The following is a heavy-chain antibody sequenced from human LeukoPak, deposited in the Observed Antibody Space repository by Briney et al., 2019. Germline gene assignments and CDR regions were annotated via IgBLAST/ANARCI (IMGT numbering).Heavy chain of an antibody. V-gene: IGHV3-30-3*01. CDR3: ARDIYQITMLRGADTYHYYVMDV. Sequence: PGGSLRLSCVASGFIFSDYALHWVRQAPGKGLEWVALISYEGSVKDYADSVKGRFTISRDNSKNTLYLQMNSLRAKDTAVYYCARDIYQITMLRGADTYHYYVMDVWGQGTTVTVSS. D-gene: IGHD3-10*01. CDR2: ISYEGSVK. J-gene: IGHJ6*02. CDR1: GFIFSDYA.